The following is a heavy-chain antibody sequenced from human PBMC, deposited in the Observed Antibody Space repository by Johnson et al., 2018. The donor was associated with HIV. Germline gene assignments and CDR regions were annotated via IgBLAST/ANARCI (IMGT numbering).Heavy chain of an antibody. Sequence: VQLVESGGSVVRRGGSLRISCTASGFTFDDYGMSWVRQVPGKGLEWVFGINWDGGKTGYAVSLKGRFNISRDNAKNSLYLQMNSLEAEDTALYYCARDWSWRGSLKGGGAFDIWGQGTLVTVSA. CDR1: GFTFDDYG. D-gene: IGHD1-26*01. J-gene: IGHJ3*02. CDR3: ARDWSWRGSLKGGGAFDI. CDR2: INWDGGKT. V-gene: IGHV3-20*04.